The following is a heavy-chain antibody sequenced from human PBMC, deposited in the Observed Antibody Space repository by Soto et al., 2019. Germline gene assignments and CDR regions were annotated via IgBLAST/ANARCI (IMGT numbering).Heavy chain of an antibody. CDR2: IYYSGST. CDR3: AREGAGSGPTFDY. D-gene: IGHD1-1*01. V-gene: IGHV4-59*01. J-gene: IGHJ4*02. CDR1: GGSLSGYH. Sequence: SETLSLTCAVSGGSLSGYHWSWIRQAPGKGLEWIGYIYYSGSTNYNPSLKSRVTISVDTPKNQFSLKLSSVTAADTAVYYCAREGAGSGPTFDYWGRETLDPVSS.